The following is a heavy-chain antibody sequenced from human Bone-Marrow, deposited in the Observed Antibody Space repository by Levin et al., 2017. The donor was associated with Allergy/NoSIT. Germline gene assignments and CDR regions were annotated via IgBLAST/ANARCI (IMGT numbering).Heavy chain of an antibody. Sequence: PSETLSLTCTVSGDSISSSSYFWGWIRPPPGKGLEWIGGVDFSGSTFYNPSLNSRVSMSVETSKNQFSLRPTSVTAADTAAYYCARALGGAGSYYIAYWGQGIQVTVSS. D-gene: IGHD3-10*01. J-gene: IGHJ4*02. V-gene: IGHV4-39*01. CDR1: GDSISSSSYF. CDR2: VDFSGST. CDR3: ARALGGAGSYYIAY.